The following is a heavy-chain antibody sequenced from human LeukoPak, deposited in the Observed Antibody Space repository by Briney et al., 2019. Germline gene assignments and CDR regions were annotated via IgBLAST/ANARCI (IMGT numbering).Heavy chain of an antibody. CDR2: IFPSGGEI. D-gene: IGHD5-24*01. CDR3: AKDFGWEIARDWFDP. J-gene: IGHJ5*02. Sequence: GGSLRLSCAASGFTFSTFAMIWVRQPPGKGLEWVSSIFPSGGEIHYADSVRGRFTISRDNSKSTLSLQMNSLRAEDTAVYYCAKDFGWEIARDWFDPWGQGTLVTVSS. CDR1: GFTFSTFA. V-gene: IGHV3-23*01.